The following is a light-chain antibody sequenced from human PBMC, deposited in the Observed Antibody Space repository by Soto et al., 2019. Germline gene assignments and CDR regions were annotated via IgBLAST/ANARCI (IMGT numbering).Light chain of an antibody. CDR3: QQYGSSPIP. J-gene: IGKJ5*01. V-gene: IGKV3-20*01. CDR2: GGS. Sequence: MVLTQSPGTLSLSPGDRATLSFRASQSVSSSHLAWYQQEPGLASWLLIFGGSSRATRSPDRISGSRFGTDFTLTISRLEPEDFAVYYCQQYGSSPIPFGQGTRLEIK. CDR1: QSVSSSH.